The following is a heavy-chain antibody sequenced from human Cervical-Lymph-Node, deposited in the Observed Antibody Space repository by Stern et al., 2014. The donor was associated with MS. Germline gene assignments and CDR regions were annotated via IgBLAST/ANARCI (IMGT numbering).Heavy chain of an antibody. CDR3: ARDNDDNGMDV. Sequence: QMQLVESGAEVKKPGSSVKVSCTASGDTFINFAISWVRQAPGQGLEWMGGIIPMFGTTEYAQSFQGRVSISADESATTVYMELSSLRSEDTAVYYCARDNDDNGMDVWGQGTTVTVSS. V-gene: IGHV1-69*01. J-gene: IGHJ6*02. D-gene: IGHD1-1*01. CDR1: GDTFINFA. CDR2: IIPMFGTT.